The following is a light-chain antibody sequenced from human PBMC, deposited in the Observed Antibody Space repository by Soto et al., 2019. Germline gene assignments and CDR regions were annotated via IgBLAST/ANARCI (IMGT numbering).Light chain of an antibody. CDR1: QSVSSY. CDR2: DAS. J-gene: IGKJ1*01. Sequence: ETVLTQSPATLSLSPGERATLSCRASQSVSSYLAWYQQKPGQAPRLLIYDASNRATGIPARFSGSGSGTDFTLTISSLEPEDFAVYYCQQYGSSPRTFGQGTKVDIK. CDR3: QQYGSSPRT. V-gene: IGKV3-11*01.